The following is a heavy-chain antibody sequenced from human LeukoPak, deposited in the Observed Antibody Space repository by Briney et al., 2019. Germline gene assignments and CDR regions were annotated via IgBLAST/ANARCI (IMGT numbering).Heavy chain of an antibody. CDR3: ARGRRQWLVSYFDY. J-gene: IGHJ4*02. CDR2: INHSGST. V-gene: IGHV4-34*01. Sequence: SETLSLTCAVYGGSFSGYYWSWIRQPPGKGLEWIGEINHSGSTNYNPSLKSRVTISVDTSKNQFSLKLSSVTAADTAVYYCARGRRQWLVSYFDYWGQGTLVTVSS. CDR1: GGSFSGYY. D-gene: IGHD6-19*01.